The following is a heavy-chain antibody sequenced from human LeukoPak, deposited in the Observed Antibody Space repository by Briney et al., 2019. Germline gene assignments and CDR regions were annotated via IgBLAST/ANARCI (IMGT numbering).Heavy chain of an antibody. CDR2: IQYDEGNK. CDR3: TNLPTQQHLDY. Sequence: PGGSLRLSCAASGFTFSDYGMNWVRQAPGKGLEWVAFIQYDEGNKCYADSVKGRFTISRDNSKNTLYLQMNSLRAEDTAVYYCTNLPTQQHLDYWGQGTLVTVSS. D-gene: IGHD6-13*01. V-gene: IGHV3-30*02. J-gene: IGHJ4*02. CDR1: GFTFSDYG.